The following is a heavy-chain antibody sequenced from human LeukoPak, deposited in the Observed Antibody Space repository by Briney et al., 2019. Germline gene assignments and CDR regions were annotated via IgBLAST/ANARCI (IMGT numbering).Heavy chain of an antibody. CDR1: GFTFSSYA. CDR2: ISYDGSNK. CDR3: AKAAYFYGSGSYYNDY. V-gene: IGHV3-30-3*01. Sequence: GRSLRLSCAASGFTFSSYAMHWVRQAPGKGLEWVAVISYDGSNKYYADSVKGRFTISRDNSKNTVYLQMNSLRAEDTAVYFCAKAAYFYGSGSYYNDYWGQGTLVTVSS. J-gene: IGHJ4*02. D-gene: IGHD3-10*01.